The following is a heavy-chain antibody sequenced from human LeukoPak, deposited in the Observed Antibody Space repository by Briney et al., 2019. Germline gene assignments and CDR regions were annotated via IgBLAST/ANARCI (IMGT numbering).Heavy chain of an antibody. V-gene: IGHV4-39*07. D-gene: IGHD6-19*01. CDR1: GGSISSSSYY. Sequence: SETLSLTCTVSGGSISSSSYYWGWIRQPPGKGLEWIGSIYYSGSTYYNPSLKSRVTISVDTSKNQFSLKLSSVTAADTAVYYCARRAVATRGAFDIWGQGTMVTVSS. J-gene: IGHJ3*02. CDR3: ARRAVATRGAFDI. CDR2: IYYSGST.